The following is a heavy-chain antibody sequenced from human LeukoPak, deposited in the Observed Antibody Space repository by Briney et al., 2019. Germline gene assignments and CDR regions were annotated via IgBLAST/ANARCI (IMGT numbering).Heavy chain of an antibody. CDR2: INPNSGDT. D-gene: IGHD3-10*01. CDR3: ARGVTGIYYYYYMDV. CDR1: GYTFTDYY. V-gene: IGHV1-2*02. J-gene: IGHJ6*03. Sequence: ASVKVSCKASGYTFTDYYMHWVRQAPGQGLEWMGWINPNSGDTKYAERFQDRVTLTRDTSISTAYMELSRLNSDDTAVYYCARGVTGIYYYYYMDVWGTGTTVTVSS.